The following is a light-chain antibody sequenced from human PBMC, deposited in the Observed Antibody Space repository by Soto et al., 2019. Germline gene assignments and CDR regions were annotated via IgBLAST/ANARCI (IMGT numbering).Light chain of an antibody. J-gene: IGLJ1*01. CDR3: QSYDSTLSARYV. Sequence: QSVLSQPPSVSAAPGQKVTISCSGSSSNIGGNSVSWYQQLPGTAPKLLIYDDDKRPSGIPDRFSGSKSGTSATLGITGFRTGDEADYYCQSYDSTLSARYVFGTGTKVTVL. CDR2: DDD. V-gene: IGLV1-51*01. CDR1: SSNIGGNS.